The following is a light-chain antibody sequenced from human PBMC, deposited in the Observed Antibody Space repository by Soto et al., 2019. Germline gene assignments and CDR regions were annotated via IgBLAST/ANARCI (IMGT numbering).Light chain of an antibody. J-gene: IGKJ5*01. Sequence: DIQMTQSPSSLSASVGARVTITCRASQSISSYLNWYQQKPGKAPKLLIYAASSLQSGVPSRFSGSGSGTDLTLTISSLQPEDGETYDGQQSYSTPITFGQGTRLEIK. CDR2: AAS. V-gene: IGKV1-39*01. CDR1: QSISSY. CDR3: QQSYSTPIT.